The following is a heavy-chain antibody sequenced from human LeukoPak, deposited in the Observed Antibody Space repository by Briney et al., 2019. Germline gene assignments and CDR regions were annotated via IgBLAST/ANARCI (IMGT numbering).Heavy chain of an antibody. CDR2: ISSSSSYI. CDR1: GFTFSSYS. CDR3: ARVLRGYDSSGSNAFDI. Sequence: GGSLRLSCAASGFTFSSYSMNWVRQAPGKGLEWVSSISSSSSYIYYADSVKGRFTISRDNAKNSLYLQMNSLRAEDTAVYYCARVLRGYDSSGSNAFDIWGQGTMVTVSS. V-gene: IGHV3-21*01. D-gene: IGHD3-22*01. J-gene: IGHJ3*02.